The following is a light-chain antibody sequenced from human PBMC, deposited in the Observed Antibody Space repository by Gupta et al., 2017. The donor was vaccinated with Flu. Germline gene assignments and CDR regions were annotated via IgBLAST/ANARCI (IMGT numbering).Light chain of an antibody. J-gene: IGKJ1*01. CDR2: GAS. CDR3: RQGNSFPWT. CDR1: QGVSSW. V-gene: IGKV1-12*01. Sequence: DIQMTQSPSSVSSSVGDRVPITCRASQGVSSWLAWYQQKPGKAPKLLIYGASSLQSGVPSRFSGSGSGTDFTLTIGRLQPEDFATYYCRQGNSFPWTFGQGTKVEIK.